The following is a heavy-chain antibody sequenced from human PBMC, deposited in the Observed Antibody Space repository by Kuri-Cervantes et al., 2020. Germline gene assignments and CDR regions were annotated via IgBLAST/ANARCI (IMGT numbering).Heavy chain of an antibody. J-gene: IGHJ4*02. V-gene: IGHV3-48*02. D-gene: IGHD1-26*01. Sequence: GGSLRLSCAASGFTFSSYSMNWVRQAPWKGLEWVSYISSSSSTIYYADSVKGRFTISRDNAKNSLYLQMNSLRDEDTAVYYCARPQRYHVGATSPISFDYWGQGTLVTVSS. CDR2: ISSSSSTI. CDR3: ARPQRYHVGATSPISFDY. CDR1: GFTFSSYS.